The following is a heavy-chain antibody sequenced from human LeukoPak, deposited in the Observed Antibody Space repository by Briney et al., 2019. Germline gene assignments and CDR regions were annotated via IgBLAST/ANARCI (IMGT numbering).Heavy chain of an antibody. D-gene: IGHD6-19*01. Sequence: PGGSLRLSCAASGFTFSSYAMHWVRQAPGKGLEWVAVISYDGSNKYYADSVKGRFTISRDNSKNTLYLQMNSLRVEDTAVYYCARESVAGKLNWFDPWGQGTLVTVSS. CDR3: ARESVAGKLNWFDP. V-gene: IGHV3-30-3*01. CDR1: GFTFSSYA. CDR2: ISYDGSNK. J-gene: IGHJ5*02.